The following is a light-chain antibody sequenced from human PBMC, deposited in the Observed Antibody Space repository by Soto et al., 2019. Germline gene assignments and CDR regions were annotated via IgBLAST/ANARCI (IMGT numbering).Light chain of an antibody. CDR3: QQYGNTPPT. J-gene: IGKJ2*01. CDR2: AAS. Sequence: DIVLTQSPGTLSLSPGERATLSCRASQSVASTFLAWYQRKAGQAPRLLIFAASSRATGVPDRFSGSGSGTAFTLTISRLEPEDFALYYCQQYGNTPPTFGQGTQLEIK. V-gene: IGKV3-20*01. CDR1: QSVASTF.